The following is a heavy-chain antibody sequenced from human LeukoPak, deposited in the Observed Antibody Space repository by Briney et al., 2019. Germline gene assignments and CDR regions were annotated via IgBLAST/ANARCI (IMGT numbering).Heavy chain of an antibody. Sequence: SETLSLTCTASGGSISTNYWSWIRQPPGEGLEWIGYIYSSGSAVYNPSLKSRVTMSEDTSKNQLSLRLSSVTAADTAVYYCARWFCSSNTCYHMDVWGKGTTVTVSS. CDR2: IYSSGSA. CDR3: ARWFCSSNTCYHMDV. CDR1: GGSISTNY. V-gene: IGHV4-59*01. D-gene: IGHD2-2*01. J-gene: IGHJ6*03.